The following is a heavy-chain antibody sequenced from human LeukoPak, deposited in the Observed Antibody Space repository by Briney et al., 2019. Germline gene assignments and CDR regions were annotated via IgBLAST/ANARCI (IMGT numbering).Heavy chain of an antibody. CDR2: ISSSSSYI. J-gene: IGHJ6*02. Sequence: PGGSLRLSCAASGFTFSSYSMNWVRQAPGKGLEWVSSISSSSSYIYYADSMKGRFTISRDNAKNSLYLQMNSLRAEDTAVYYCARLGYCSGGSCYSHYYYGMDVWGRGTTVTVSS. D-gene: IGHD2-15*01. CDR3: ARLGYCSGGSCYSHYYYGMDV. CDR1: GFTFSSYS. V-gene: IGHV3-21*01.